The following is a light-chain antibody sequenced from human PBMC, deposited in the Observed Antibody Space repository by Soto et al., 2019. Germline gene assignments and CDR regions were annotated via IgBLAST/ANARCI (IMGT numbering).Light chain of an antibody. CDR3: QKYNTAPYT. Sequence: DNQMTQSPSSLSASVGDRVTITCRATQGIINYLAWYQQKPGRVPELLIYAASTLHSGVPSRFSGSGSGTEFTLTISSLQPEDAATYYCQKYNTAPYTFGQGTRLEIK. CDR2: AAS. J-gene: IGKJ5*01. CDR1: QGIINY. V-gene: IGKV1-27*01.